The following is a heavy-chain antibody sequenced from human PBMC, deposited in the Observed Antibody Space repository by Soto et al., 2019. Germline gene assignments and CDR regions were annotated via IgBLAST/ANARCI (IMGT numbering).Heavy chain of an antibody. V-gene: IGHV1-2*02. CDR3: ARDARGTRGFDEMDI. J-gene: IGHJ6*02. D-gene: IGHD3-9*01. CDR2: INPKNGDT. Sequence: ASVKVSCKASGYTFIDHYVHWMRQAPGQGLEWMGWINPKNGDTKYAQKFQGRVTMTRDTSFNLVYMEMSGLMSDDTAVYYCARDARGTRGFDEMDIWGQGTTVTVSS. CDR1: GYTFIDHY.